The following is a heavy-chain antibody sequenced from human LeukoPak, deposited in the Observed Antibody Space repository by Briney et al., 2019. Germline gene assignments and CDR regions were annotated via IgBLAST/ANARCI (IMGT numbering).Heavy chain of an antibody. Sequence: GGSLRLSCAASGVSFSTTWMHWVRQAPGKGLMWVSHVSSDGSRAYADSVKGRFTVSRDNNKDMVYLQMSSLRAEDTAVYYCATDGAYGLTHWGQGTLVTVSS. D-gene: IGHD3-16*01. J-gene: IGHJ4*02. V-gene: IGHV3-74*01. CDR2: VSSDGSRA. CDR1: GVSFSTTW. CDR3: ATDGAYGLTH.